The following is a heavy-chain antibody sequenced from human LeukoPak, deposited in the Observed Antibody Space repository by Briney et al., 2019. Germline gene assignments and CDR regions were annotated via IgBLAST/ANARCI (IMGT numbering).Heavy chain of an antibody. Sequence: SETLSLTCTVSGGSINSYYWGWIRQPPGKGLEWIGSIYYSGSTYYNPSLKSRVTISVDTSKNQFSLKLSSVTAADTAVYYCAREHCSGGSCYSIYYYYYMDVWGKGTTVTVSS. CDR1: GGSINSYY. CDR3: AREHCSGGSCYSIYYYYYMDV. J-gene: IGHJ6*03. CDR2: IYYSGST. D-gene: IGHD2-15*01. V-gene: IGHV4-39*07.